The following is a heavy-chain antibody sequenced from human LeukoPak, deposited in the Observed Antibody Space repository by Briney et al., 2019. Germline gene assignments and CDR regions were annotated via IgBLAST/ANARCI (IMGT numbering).Heavy chain of an antibody. V-gene: IGHV1-2*02. Sequence: GASVKASCKASGYTFTGYYIHWVRQAPGQGLEWMGWINPNSGGTNYAQKFQGRVTMTRDTSISTAYMELSRLRSDDTAVYYCARVGPTYYYDSSGYYYYFDYWGQGTLVTVSS. D-gene: IGHD3-22*01. CDR2: INPNSGGT. CDR1: GYTFTGYY. J-gene: IGHJ4*02. CDR3: ARVGPTYYYDSSGYYYYFDY.